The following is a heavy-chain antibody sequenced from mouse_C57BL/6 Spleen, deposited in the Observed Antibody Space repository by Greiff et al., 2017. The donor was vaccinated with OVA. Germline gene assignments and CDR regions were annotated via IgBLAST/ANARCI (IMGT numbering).Heavy chain of an antibody. Sequence: QVQLQQPGAELVRPGASVKLSCKASGYTFTSYWMHWVKQRPGQGLEWIGEIDPSDSNTNYNQKFKGKSTLTVDKSSSTAYMQLSSLTSEDSAVYDGGRGLDNWDVDYRGQGPTLTVSS. CDR2: IDPSDSNT. CDR3: GRGLDNWDVDY. D-gene: IGHD4-1*01. V-gene: IGHV1-69*01. J-gene: IGHJ2*01. CDR1: GYTFTSYW.